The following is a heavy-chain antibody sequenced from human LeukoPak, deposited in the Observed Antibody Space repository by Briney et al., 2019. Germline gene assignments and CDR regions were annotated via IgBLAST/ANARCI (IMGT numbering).Heavy chain of an antibody. CDR3: VRDIQWRFDP. Sequence: ASVKVSCKASGYIFTSYGISWVRQSPGQGLEWMGWISTNKGNTNYAQRLQGRVTMTTDTSTSSAYMELRSLRSDDTAIYYCVRDIQWRFDPWGQGTLVTVSS. D-gene: IGHD2-8*01. V-gene: IGHV1-18*01. J-gene: IGHJ5*02. CDR1: GYIFTSYG. CDR2: ISTNKGNT.